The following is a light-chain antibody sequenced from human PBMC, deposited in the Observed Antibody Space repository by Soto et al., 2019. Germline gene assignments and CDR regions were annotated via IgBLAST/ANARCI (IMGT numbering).Light chain of an antibody. CDR3: AAWDDRLNGPTYV. CDR2: DVS. CDR1: SSDVGGYNY. V-gene: IGLV2-11*01. Sequence: QSVLTQPRSVSGSPGQSVTISCTGTSSDVGGYNYVSWYQQHPGKAPKLIVHDVSQRPSGAPDRFSGSKSGNTASLTISGLQAEDEADYYSAAWDDRLNGPTYVLGNGTKVTVL. J-gene: IGLJ1*01.